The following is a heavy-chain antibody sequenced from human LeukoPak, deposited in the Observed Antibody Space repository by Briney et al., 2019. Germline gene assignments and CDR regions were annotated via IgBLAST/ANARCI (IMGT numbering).Heavy chain of an antibody. CDR2: IYYSGST. Sequence: PSETLSLTCTVSGGSISSGDYYWSWIRQPPGKGLEWVGYIYYSGSTYYNPSLKSRVTISVDTSKNQFSLKLSSVTAADTAVYYCASGLWFGELNIWGQGTMVIVSS. CDR3: ASGLWFGELNI. V-gene: IGHV4-30-4*08. CDR1: GGSISSGDYY. D-gene: IGHD3-10*01. J-gene: IGHJ3*02.